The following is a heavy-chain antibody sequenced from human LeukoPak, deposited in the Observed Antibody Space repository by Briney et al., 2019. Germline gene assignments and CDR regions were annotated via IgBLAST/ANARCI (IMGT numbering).Heavy chain of an antibody. CDR3: ASDTGTS. Sequence: GALRLSCVASGFTFSRYCMHWVRQAPGKGLEGVSDILADGSNTDSAHYVKGQLKISRDNSNKTLELQRNSLRAHDTAMYYCASDTGTSWGQGTLVTVSS. J-gene: IGHJ5*02. V-gene: IGHV3-33*01. CDR2: ILADGSNT. CDR1: GFTFSRYC. D-gene: IGHD4-17*01.